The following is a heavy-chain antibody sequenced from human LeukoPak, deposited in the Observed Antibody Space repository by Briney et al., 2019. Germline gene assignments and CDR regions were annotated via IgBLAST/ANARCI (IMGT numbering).Heavy chain of an antibody. Sequence: GGSLRLSCAASGFTFSTFWMSWVRQAPGKGLEWVANIKQDGSEKYYVDSVKGRFTISRDNAKNSLYLQMNSLRGEDTAVYYCARDLRTPGFFDYWGQGTLVTVPS. CDR1: GFTFSTFW. V-gene: IGHV3-7*01. J-gene: IGHJ4*02. CDR2: IKQDGSEK. CDR3: ARDLRTPGFFDY.